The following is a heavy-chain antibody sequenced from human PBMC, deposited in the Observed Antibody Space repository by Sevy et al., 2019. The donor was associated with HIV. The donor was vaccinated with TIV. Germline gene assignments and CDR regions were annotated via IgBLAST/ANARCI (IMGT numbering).Heavy chain of an antibody. J-gene: IGHJ4*02. CDR1: GFTFSRYA. CDR3: ARDKGESSSSFLGELSY. Sequence: GGSLRLSCAASGFTFSRYAMNWVRQAPGKGLEWVAVISSDGRNKYYEDSVKARFTISRDNSKKTLYLQMNSLRSEDTALYYCARDKGESSSSFLGELSYWGQGTLVTVSS. CDR2: ISSDGRNK. V-gene: IGHV3-30*04. D-gene: IGHD3-16*02.